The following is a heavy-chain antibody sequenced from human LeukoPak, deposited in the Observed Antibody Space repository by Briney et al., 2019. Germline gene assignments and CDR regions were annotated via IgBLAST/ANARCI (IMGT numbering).Heavy chain of an antibody. CDR2: IKQDGSEK. Sequence: QPGGSLRLSCAASGFTFPTYWMSWVRQAPGKGLEWVANIKQDGSEKYYVDSVKGRFTISRDNAKNSLYLQMNSLRAEDTAVYYCARDRHPAMVRGVIGLYYFDYWGQGTLVTVSS. CDR3: ARDRHPAMVRGVIGLYYFDY. V-gene: IGHV3-7*01. D-gene: IGHD3-10*01. J-gene: IGHJ4*02. CDR1: GFTFPTYW.